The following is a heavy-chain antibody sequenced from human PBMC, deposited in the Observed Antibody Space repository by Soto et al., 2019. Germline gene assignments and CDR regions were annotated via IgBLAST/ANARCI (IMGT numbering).Heavy chain of an antibody. CDR2: MSGSGGDT. Sequence: DVQLLESGGGLVQPGGSLRLSCATSGFTFTTYAMSWVRQAPGKGLEWVSSMSGSGGDTYYANSVKGRFTISRDNSENTLYLQMNSLRAEDAAVYYCAKDSRRDCSTTTCYLFDYWGQGTLVTVS. D-gene: IGHD2-2*01. V-gene: IGHV3-23*01. CDR3: AKDSRRDCSTTTCYLFDY. J-gene: IGHJ4*02. CDR1: GFTFTTYA.